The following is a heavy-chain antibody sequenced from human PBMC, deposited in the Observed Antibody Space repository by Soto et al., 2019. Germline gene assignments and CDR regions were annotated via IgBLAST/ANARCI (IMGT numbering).Heavy chain of an antibody. CDR1: GGSISSGGYY. CDR2: IYYSGST. Sequence: SETLSLTCTVSGGSISSGGYYWSWIRQHPGKGLEWIGYIYYSGSTDYNPSLKSRVTISVDTSKNQFSLKLSSVTAADTAVYYCARRSRGYYIDYWGQGTLVTVSS. J-gene: IGHJ4*02. CDR3: ARRSRGYYIDY. V-gene: IGHV4-31*03.